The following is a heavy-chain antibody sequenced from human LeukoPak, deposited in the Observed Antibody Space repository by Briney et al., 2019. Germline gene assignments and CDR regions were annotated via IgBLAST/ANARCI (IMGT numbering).Heavy chain of an antibody. CDR3: ARHSSDYYVPLDP. CDR2: IYPGDSDT. J-gene: IGHJ5*02. Sequence: GESLKLSCKCSGYSFTKYLIVWVRQMPAKELEWVGIIYPGDSDTKYSPSFQGQVTISADKSINTAYLHWSSLKASDTAIYYCARHSSDYYVPLDPWGQGTLVTVSS. V-gene: IGHV5-51*01. D-gene: IGHD3-10*02. CDR1: GYSFTKYL.